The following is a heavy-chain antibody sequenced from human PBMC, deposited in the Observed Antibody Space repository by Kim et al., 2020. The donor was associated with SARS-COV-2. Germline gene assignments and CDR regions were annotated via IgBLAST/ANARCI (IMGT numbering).Heavy chain of an antibody. V-gene: IGHV3-7*01. J-gene: IGHJ6*02. Sequence: GGSLRLSCAASGFTFSRYWMSWVRQAPGKGLEWVANIKQDGSEKYYVDSVKGRFTISRDNAKNSLYLQMHSLRAEDTAVYYCATWRVAAIPYYYYGMDVWGQGTTVTVSS. CDR3: ATWRVAAIPYYYYGMDV. CDR2: IKQDGSEK. D-gene: IGHD2-21*02. CDR1: GFTFSRYW.